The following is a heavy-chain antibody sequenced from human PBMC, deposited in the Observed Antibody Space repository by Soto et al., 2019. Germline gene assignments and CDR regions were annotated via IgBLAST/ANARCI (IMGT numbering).Heavy chain of an antibody. J-gene: IGHJ4*02. V-gene: IGHV3-23*01. D-gene: IGHD2-2*01. CDR1: GFTFSSYA. CDR2: ISGSGGST. Sequence: GGSLRLSCAASGFTFSSYAMSWVRQAPGKGLEWVSAISGSGGSTYYADSVKGRFTISRDNSKNTLYLQMNSLRAEDTAVYYCAKSWGYCSSTSCSYFDYWGQGTLVTVSS. CDR3: AKSWGYCSSTSCSYFDY.